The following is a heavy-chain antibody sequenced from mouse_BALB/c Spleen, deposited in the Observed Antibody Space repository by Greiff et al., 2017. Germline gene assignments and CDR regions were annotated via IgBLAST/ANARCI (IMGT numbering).Heavy chain of an antibody. CDR2: ISSGSSTI. V-gene: IGHV5-17*02. CDR3: AREGLYYGNYLAWFAY. CDR1: GFTFSSFG. D-gene: IGHD2-1*01. J-gene: IGHJ3*01. Sequence: EAKLVESGGGLVQPGGSRKLSCAASGFTFSSFGMHWVRQAPEKGLEWVAYISSGSSTIYYADTVKGRFTISRDNPKNTLFLQMTSLRSEDTAMYYCAREGLYYGNYLAWFAYWGQGTLVTVSA.